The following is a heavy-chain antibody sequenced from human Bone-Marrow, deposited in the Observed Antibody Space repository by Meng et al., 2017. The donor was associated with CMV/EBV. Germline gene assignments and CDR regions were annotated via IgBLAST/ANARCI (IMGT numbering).Heavy chain of an antibody. V-gene: IGHV1-2*02. D-gene: IGHD6-19*01. CDR2: INPNSGGT. Sequence: SVKVSCKASGYTFTGYYMHWVRQAPGQGLEWMGWINPNSGGTNYAQKFQGRVTMTRDTSISTAYMELSRLRSDDTAVYYCARVWGIAVAGTGYWGQGTLVTVSS. CDR1: GYTFTGYY. CDR3: ARVWGIAVAGTGY. J-gene: IGHJ4*02.